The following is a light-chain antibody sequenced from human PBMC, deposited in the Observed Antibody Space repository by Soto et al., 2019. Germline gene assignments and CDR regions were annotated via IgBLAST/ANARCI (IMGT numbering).Light chain of an antibody. J-gene: IGKJ1*01. Sequence: DIQMTQSPSTLSASVGDRVTITCRASQSVKSWLAWYQQKPGKAPKLLIYEASSLESGVPSRFGGSGSGTEFTLTISSLQPDDLATYYCQQYNTYSWKFGQGAKV. CDR2: EAS. V-gene: IGKV1-5*03. CDR3: QQYNTYSWK. CDR1: QSVKSW.